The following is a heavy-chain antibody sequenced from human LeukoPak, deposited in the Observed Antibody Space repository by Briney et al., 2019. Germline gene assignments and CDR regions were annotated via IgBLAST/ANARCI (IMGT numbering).Heavy chain of an antibody. CDR1: GFSLSTSGMC. V-gene: IGHV2-70*01. CDR2: IDWDDDK. Sequence: SGPALVKPTQTLTLTCTFSGFSLSTSGMCVSWIRQPPGKALEWLALIDWDDDKYYSTSLKTRLTISKDTSKNQVVLTMTNMDPVHTATYYCARTQISGWYLDFDYWGQGTLVTVSS. CDR3: ARTQISGWYLDFDY. D-gene: IGHD6-19*01. J-gene: IGHJ4*02.